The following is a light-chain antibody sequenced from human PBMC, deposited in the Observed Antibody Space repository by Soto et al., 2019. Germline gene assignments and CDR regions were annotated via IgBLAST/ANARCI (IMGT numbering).Light chain of an antibody. CDR1: QSISSY. V-gene: IGKV1-39*01. CDR3: QHSYSTTWT. Sequence: DIQMTQSPSSLSASVGDRVTITCRASQSISSYLNWYQQKPGKAPKLLIYAASSLQSGVPSRLSGSGSGTDFTLTISSLLPEYFATYYCQHSYSTTWTFGQGTKVDIK. CDR2: AAS. J-gene: IGKJ1*01.